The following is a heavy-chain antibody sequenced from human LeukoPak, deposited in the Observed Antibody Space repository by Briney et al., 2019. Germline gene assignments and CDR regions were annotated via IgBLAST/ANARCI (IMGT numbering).Heavy chain of an antibody. CDR1: GGTFNSYA. CDR3: TRDPRV. J-gene: IGHJ3*01. Sequence: SVKVSCKASGGTFNSYAINWVRQAPGQGLEWMGGIIPNFGTTSYGQKFQDRVTISADKSTSTAFMELRSLTSDDTAMYYCTRDPRVWGQGTMVTVSA. CDR2: IIPNFGTT. V-gene: IGHV1-69*06.